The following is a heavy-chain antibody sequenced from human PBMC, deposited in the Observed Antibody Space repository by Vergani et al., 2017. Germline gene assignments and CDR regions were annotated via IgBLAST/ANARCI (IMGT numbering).Heavy chain of an antibody. J-gene: IGHJ4*02. D-gene: IGHD3-22*01. V-gene: IGHV4-31*03. Sequence: QVQLQESGPGLVKPSQTLSLTCSVSGDSISRGVYYWNWIRQHPGKGLEWIGYIYSTGSTHHNPSLRRRINMSVDTSENQFSLKLNSVTAADTAMYYCARMGGYDEGDAFRIGYFDSWGPGILVTVSS. CDR3: ARMGGYDEGDAFRIGYFDS. CDR1: GDSISRGVYY. CDR2: IYSTGST.